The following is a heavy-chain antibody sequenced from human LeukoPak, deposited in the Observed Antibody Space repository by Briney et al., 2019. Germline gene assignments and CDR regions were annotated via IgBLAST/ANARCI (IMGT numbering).Heavy chain of an antibody. V-gene: IGHV1-18*01. CDR2: ISAYSGNT. J-gene: IGHJ5*02. Sequence: ASVKVSCKASGYTFTSYGIIWVRQAPGQGLEWMGWISAYSGNTNYAQNLQGRVTMTTDTSTSTAYMELRSLRSDDTALYYCARDVWPYCGRPNCYLVSDPWGQGTLVTVSS. CDR3: ARDVWPYCGRPNCYLVSDP. D-gene: IGHD2-2*01. CDR1: GYTFTSYG.